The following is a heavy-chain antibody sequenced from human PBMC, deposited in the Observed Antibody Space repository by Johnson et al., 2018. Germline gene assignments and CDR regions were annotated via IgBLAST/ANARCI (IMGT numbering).Heavy chain of an antibody. D-gene: IGHD2-21*02. Sequence: QVQLVESGGGVVQPGRSLRLSCAASGFTFSSYAMHWVRQAPGKGLEWVAVISYDGSNKYYAASVKGRFTISRDNSKNTLYLQMNSLRAEDTAVYYCARAPVVTSEYFQHWGQGTLVTVSS. V-gene: IGHV3-30-3*01. CDR3: ARAPVVTSEYFQH. J-gene: IGHJ1*01. CDR2: ISYDGSNK. CDR1: GFTFSSYA.